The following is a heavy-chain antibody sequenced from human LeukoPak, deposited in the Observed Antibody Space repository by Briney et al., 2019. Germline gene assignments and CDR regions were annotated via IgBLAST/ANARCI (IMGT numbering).Heavy chain of an antibody. CDR2: IRSKAYGGTT. Sequence: GGSLRLSCTASGFTFGDYAMSWVRQAPGKGLEWVGFIRSKAYGGTTEYAASVKGRFTISRDDSESIAYLQMNSLKTEDTAVYYCTRDSLYSNYVGSYYYYYYGMDVWGQGTTVTVSS. V-gene: IGHV3-49*04. CDR3: TRDSLYSNYVGSYYYYYYGMDV. J-gene: IGHJ6*02. CDR1: GFTFGDYA. D-gene: IGHD4-11*01.